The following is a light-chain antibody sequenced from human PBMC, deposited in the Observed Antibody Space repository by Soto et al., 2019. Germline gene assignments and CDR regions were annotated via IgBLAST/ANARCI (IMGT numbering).Light chain of an antibody. CDR1: QSVSSSY. Sequence: EIVLTQSPGTLSLSPGERATLSCRASQSVSSSYLAWYQQKPGQAPRLLIYDASSRATGIPDRFSGSGSGTDFTLTISRLEPEDVAVFYCQQYGSSSYTVGKGTKLEIK. CDR2: DAS. CDR3: QQYGSSSYT. J-gene: IGKJ2*01. V-gene: IGKV3-20*01.